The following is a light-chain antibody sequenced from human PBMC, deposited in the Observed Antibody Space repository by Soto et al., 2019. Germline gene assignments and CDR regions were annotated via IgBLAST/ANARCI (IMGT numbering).Light chain of an antibody. CDR1: ESIGNY. Sequence: EVVLTQSPATLSLSPGERATLSCRASESIGNYLAWYQQKLGQAPKLLIYDASHRAIGIPGRFSGSGSGTEFTLTISSLQPDDFATYYCQHWNDYSWTFGQGTKVEVK. V-gene: IGKV3-11*01. CDR2: DAS. J-gene: IGKJ1*01. CDR3: QHWNDYSWT.